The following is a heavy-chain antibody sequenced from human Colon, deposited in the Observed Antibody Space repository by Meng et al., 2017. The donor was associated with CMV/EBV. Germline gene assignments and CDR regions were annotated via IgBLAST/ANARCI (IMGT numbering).Heavy chain of an antibody. CDR3: ARGPNYDFWSGYTKWFDP. Sequence: QVQLVQSGAEVTNPGASVEVSCKASGYTFTSHGISWARQAPGQGLEWMGWISAYNTNTDYAQKLQGRVTMTTDTSTSTAYMDLRTLKSDDTAVYYCARGPNYDFWSGYTKWFDPWGQGTLVTVSS. J-gene: IGHJ5*02. D-gene: IGHD3-3*01. CDR1: GYTFTSHG. V-gene: IGHV1-18*01. CDR2: ISAYNTNT.